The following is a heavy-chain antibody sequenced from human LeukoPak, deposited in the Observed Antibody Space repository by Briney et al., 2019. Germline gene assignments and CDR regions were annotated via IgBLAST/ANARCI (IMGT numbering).Heavy chain of an antibody. V-gene: IGHV1-8*01. J-gene: IGHJ6*03. CDR2: MNPNSGNT. D-gene: IGHD2-15*01. Sequence: ASVKVSCKASGYTFTSYDINWVRQATGQGLEWMGWMNPNSGNTGYAQKFQGRVTMTRKTSISTAYMELSSLRSEDTAVYYCARFRGCSGGSCPVYYYYYYMDVWGKGTTVTVSS. CDR3: ARFRGCSGGSCPVYYYYYYMDV. CDR1: GYTFTSYD.